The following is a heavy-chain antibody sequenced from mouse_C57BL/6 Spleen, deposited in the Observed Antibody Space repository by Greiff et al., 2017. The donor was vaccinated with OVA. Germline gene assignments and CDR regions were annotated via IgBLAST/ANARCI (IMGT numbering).Heavy chain of an antibody. Sequence: EVQLVESGPGLVKPSQSLSLTCSVTGYSITSGYYWNWIRQFPGNKLEWMGYISYDGSNNYNPSLKNRISITRDTSKNQFFLKLNSVTTEDTATYYCARGDYGDYWGQGTTLTVSS. D-gene: IGHD1-1*02. J-gene: IGHJ2*01. CDR1: GYSITSGYY. CDR2: ISYDGSN. V-gene: IGHV3-6*01. CDR3: ARGDYGDY.